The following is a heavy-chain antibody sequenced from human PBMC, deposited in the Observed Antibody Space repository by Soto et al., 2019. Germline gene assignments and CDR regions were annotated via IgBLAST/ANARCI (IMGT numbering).Heavy chain of an antibody. V-gene: IGHV4-30-2*01. CDR1: GGSISSGGYS. J-gene: IGHJ4*02. Sequence: QMQLQESGSGLVKPSQTLSLTCAVSGGSISSGGYSWSWIRQPPGKGLEWIGYIYHGESTYYNPSLQSRVTISVDRSKNQFSLKLSSVTAADTAVYYCARAEGGIFDSWGQGTLVTGSS. CDR2: IYHGEST. CDR3: ARAEGGIFDS.